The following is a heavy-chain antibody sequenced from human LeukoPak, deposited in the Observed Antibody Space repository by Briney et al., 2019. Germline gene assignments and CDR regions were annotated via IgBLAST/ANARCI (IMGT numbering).Heavy chain of an antibody. D-gene: IGHD3-9*01. V-gene: IGHV4-59*01. Sequence: PSETLSLTCTVSGGSISSYYWSWIRQPPGKGLEWIGYIYYSGSTSYNPSLKSRVTISVDTSKNQFSLKLSSVTAADTAVYYCARHQSRYFDWLLSHWGQGTLVTVSS. CDR1: GGSISSYY. CDR2: IYYSGST. CDR3: ARHQSRYFDWLLSH. J-gene: IGHJ1*01.